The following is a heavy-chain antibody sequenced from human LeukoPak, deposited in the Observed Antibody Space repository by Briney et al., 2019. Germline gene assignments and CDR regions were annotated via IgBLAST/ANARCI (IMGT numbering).Heavy chain of an antibody. Sequence: GGSLRLSCAASGFTFSSYAMHWVRQAPGKGLEWVAGISYDGSNKYYADSVKGRFTISRHNSKNTLYLQMNSLRAEDTAVYYCGRKFGSRSWYRGGGYYFDYWGQGTLVTVSS. CDR3: GRKFGSRSWYRGGGYYFDY. D-gene: IGHD6-13*01. CDR1: GFTFSSYA. CDR2: ISYDGSNK. J-gene: IGHJ4*02. V-gene: IGHV3-30-3*01.